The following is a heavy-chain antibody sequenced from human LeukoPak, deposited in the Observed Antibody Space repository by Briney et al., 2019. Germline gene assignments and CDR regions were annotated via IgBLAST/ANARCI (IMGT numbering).Heavy chain of an antibody. D-gene: IGHD3-22*01. CDR3: TSHNNYDSSGYPEY. CDR1: GFTFGDYA. CDR2: IRSKAYGGTT. V-gene: IGHV3-49*04. Sequence: GGSLRLSCTASGFTFGDYAMSWVRQAPGKGLEWVGFIRSKAYGGTTEYAASVKGRFTISRDDSKSIAYLQMNSLKTEDTAVYYCTSHNNYDSSGYPEYWGQGTLVTVSS. J-gene: IGHJ4*02.